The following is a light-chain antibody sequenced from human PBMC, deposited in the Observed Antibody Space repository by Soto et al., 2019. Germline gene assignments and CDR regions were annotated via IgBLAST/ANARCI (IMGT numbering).Light chain of an antibody. CDR2: GAS. Sequence: EIVMTQAPATLSVSPGERATLSCRASQSVNINLAWYQQKPGQAPRLLIYGASTRATGIPARFSGSGSGTELTLAISSLQSEDFAVYFCQQYNSWWTFGQGTKV. CDR1: QSVNIN. CDR3: QQYNSWWT. J-gene: IGKJ1*01. V-gene: IGKV3D-15*01.